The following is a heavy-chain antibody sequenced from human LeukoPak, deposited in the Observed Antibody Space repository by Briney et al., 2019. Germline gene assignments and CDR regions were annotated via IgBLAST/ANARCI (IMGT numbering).Heavy chain of an antibody. V-gene: IGHV4-59*01. CDR2: INYSGST. Sequence: SETLSLTCTVSGGSITTYYWTWIRQPPGKGLEWIGYINYSGSTNYNPSLKSRVTISVDTSKNQFSLKLSSVTAADTAVYYCARAQLNLLVDFGMDVWGQGTTVTVSS. D-gene: IGHD1-1*01. CDR1: GGSITTYY. J-gene: IGHJ6*02. CDR3: ARAQLNLLVDFGMDV.